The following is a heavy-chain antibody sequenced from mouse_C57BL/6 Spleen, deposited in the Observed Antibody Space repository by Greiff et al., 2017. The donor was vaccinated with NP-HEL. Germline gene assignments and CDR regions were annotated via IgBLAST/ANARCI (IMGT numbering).Heavy chain of an antibody. D-gene: IGHD2-14*01. J-gene: IGHJ4*01. Sequence: VQVVESGPELVKPGASVKISCKASGYAFSSSWMNWVKQRPGKGLEWIGRIYPGDGDTNYNGKFKGKATLTADKSSSTAYMQLSSLTSEDSAVYFCARRPYEGYAMDYWGQGTSVTVSS. V-gene: IGHV1-82*01. CDR3: ARRPYEGYAMDY. CDR1: GYAFSSSW. CDR2: IYPGDGDT.